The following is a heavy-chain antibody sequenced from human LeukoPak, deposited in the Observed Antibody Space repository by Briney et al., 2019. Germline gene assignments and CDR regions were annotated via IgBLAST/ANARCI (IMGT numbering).Heavy chain of an antibody. CDR2: ISSSGSTI. Sequence: TGGSLRLSCAASGFTFSGYEMNWVRQAPGKGLEWVSYISSSGSTIYYADSVKGRFTISRDNAKNSLYLQMNSLRAEDTAVYYCARAYCSGGSCSYVDYWGQGTLVTVSS. V-gene: IGHV3-48*03. CDR1: GFTFSGYE. J-gene: IGHJ4*02. CDR3: ARAYCSGGSCSYVDY. D-gene: IGHD2-15*01.